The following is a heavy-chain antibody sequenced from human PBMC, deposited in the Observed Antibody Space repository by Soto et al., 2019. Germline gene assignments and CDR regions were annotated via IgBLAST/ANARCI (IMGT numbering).Heavy chain of an antibody. CDR3: VRDCSGGGCYSDYGMDV. V-gene: IGHV4-4*07. J-gene: IGHJ6*02. D-gene: IGHD2-15*01. CDR2: IYSSGST. CDR1: GDSIRNYY. Sequence: SETLFLTCTVSGDSIRNYYWSWIRQPAGKGLEWIGRIYSSGSTDYNASLKSRVSMSVDRSNNQFFLRLTSVTAADTAVYYCVRDCSGGGCYSDYGMDVWGQGTTVTVSS.